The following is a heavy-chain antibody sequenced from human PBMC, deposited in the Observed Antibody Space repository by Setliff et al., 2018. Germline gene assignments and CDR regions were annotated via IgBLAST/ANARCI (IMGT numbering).Heavy chain of an antibody. J-gene: IGHJ3*02. CDR3: ARDPGYPSGVAGGFDT. Sequence: PSETLSLTCSLSGDFISSGSYYWSWIRQTAGNGLEWIGHVSSRGNTNYNPSLKSRVTISIDTSSKHFSLILTSVTAADTAVYYCARDPGYPSGVAGGFDTRGQGTTVTVSS. V-gene: IGHV4-61*09. D-gene: IGHD2-2*03. CDR1: GDFISSGSYY. CDR2: VSSRGNT.